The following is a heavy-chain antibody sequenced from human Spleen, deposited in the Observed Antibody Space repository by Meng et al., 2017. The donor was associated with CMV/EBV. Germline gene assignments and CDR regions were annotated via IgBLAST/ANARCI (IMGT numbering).Heavy chain of an antibody. V-gene: IGHV5-51*01. CDR3: ARHWDTAYDY. CDR1: GYSFTGCW. Sequence: SCRGCGYSFTGCWIGWVRRMPGRGQKWMRIINPGDSDTRCSPSFQGQVTISADKSISTAYLQWSSLKASDTAMYYCARHWDTAYDYWGQGTLVTVSS. J-gene: IGHJ4*02. D-gene: IGHD5-18*01. CDR2: INPGDSDT.